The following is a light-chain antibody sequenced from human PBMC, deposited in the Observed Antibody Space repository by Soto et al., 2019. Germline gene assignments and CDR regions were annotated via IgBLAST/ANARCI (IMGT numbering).Light chain of an antibody. CDR2: DVS. V-gene: IGLV2-14*01. Sequence: QSVLTQPASVSGSPGQSITISCTGTYRDVGGYNYVAWYQQYPGKAPKLMIYDVSFRPSGVSNRFSGSKSDITASLTLSGLQAEDEADYYCSSYTSSSSQVFGTGTKVTV. CDR3: SSYTSSSSQV. CDR1: YRDVGGYNY. J-gene: IGLJ1*01.